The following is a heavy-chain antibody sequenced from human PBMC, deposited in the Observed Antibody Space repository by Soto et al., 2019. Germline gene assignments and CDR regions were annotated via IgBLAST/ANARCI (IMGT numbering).Heavy chain of an antibody. V-gene: IGHV4-59*01. D-gene: IGHD3-3*01. Sequence: QVQLQESGPGLVKPSETLSLTCTVSGGSISSYYWSWIRQPPGKGLEWIGYIYYSGSTNYNPSPKSRVTISVDTSKHQFSLKLSSVTAADTAVYYCATGGFWSGYYAYWGQGTLVTVSS. J-gene: IGHJ4*02. CDR3: ATGGFWSGYYAY. CDR1: GGSISSYY. CDR2: IYYSGST.